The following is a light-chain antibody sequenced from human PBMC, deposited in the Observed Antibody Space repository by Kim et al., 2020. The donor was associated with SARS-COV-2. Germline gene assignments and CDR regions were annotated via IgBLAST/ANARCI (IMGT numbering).Light chain of an antibody. V-gene: IGKV1-39*01. Sequence: ASVGDRVTITCRASQSISSYLNWYQQKPGKAPKLLIYAASSLQSGVPSRFSGSGSGTDFTLTISSLQPEDFATYYWQQSYSTRWTFGQGTKVDIK. CDR3: QQSYSTRWT. J-gene: IGKJ1*01. CDR1: QSISSY. CDR2: AAS.